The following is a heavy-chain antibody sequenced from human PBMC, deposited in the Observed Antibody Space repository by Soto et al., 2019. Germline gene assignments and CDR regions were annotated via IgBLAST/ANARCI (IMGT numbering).Heavy chain of an antibody. D-gene: IGHD1-26*01. V-gene: IGHV1-58*01. CDR1: GFTFTSSA. Sequence: AASVKVSCKASGFTFTSSAVQWVRQARGQRLEWIGWIVVGSGNTNYAQKFQERVTITRDMSTSTAYMELSSLRSEDTAVYYCAAEGRGSGSYYFYFDYCGQGTLGSVSS. CDR2: IVVGSGNT. J-gene: IGHJ4*02. CDR3: AAEGRGSGSYYFYFDY.